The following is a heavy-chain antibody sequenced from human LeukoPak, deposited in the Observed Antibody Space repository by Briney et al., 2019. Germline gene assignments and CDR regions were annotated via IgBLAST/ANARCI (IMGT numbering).Heavy chain of an antibody. J-gene: IGHJ4*02. CDR3: ARLNRPGHEYGDYEYCDS. V-gene: IGHV3-30*03. CDR1: GFSFSNFG. D-gene: IGHD4-17*01. Sequence: GRSLRLSCAASGFSFSNFGMHWVRQPPGKGLEWVAVLSYVEHTAYAESVKGRFSISRDVSESTLYLQMDSLRVEDTAVYYCARLNRPGHEYGDYEYCDSWGQGTLVTVPS. CDR2: LSYVEHT.